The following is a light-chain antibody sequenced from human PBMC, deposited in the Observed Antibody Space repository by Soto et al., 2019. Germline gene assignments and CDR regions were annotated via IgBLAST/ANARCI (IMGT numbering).Light chain of an antibody. V-gene: IGLV2-14*03. CDR1: RGDIGAYNF. CDR3: TSWTTSTTMI. CDR2: DVN. J-gene: IGLJ2*01. Sequence: QAVVTQPASVSGSPGQSITISCTGTRGDIGAYNFVSWYQQHPGEVPKLILYDVNVRPSGVSNRFSGSKSGNTASLTISGLQAEDEADYYCTSWTTSTTMIFGGGTQLTVL.